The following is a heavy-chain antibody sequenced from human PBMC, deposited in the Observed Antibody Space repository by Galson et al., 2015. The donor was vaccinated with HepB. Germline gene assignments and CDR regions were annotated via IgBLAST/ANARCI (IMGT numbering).Heavy chain of an antibody. J-gene: IGHJ4*02. CDR1: GGTFSSYA. CDR2: IIPIFGTA. Sequence: SVKVSCKASGGTFSSYAISWVRQAPGQGLEWMGGIIPIFGTANYAQKFQGRVTITADESTSTAYMELSSLRSEDTAVYYCARESGRRYSSGWGYFDYWGQGTLVTVSS. CDR3: ARESGRRYSSGWGYFDY. V-gene: IGHV1-69*13. D-gene: IGHD6-19*01.